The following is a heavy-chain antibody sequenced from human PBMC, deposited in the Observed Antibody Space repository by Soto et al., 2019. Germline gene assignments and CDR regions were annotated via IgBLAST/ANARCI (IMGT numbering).Heavy chain of an antibody. CDR1: GYSFTHHY. J-gene: IGHJ4*02. Sequence: QVHLVQSGAEVKKPGASAKVSCKASGYSFTHHYIHWVRQAPGQGLEWVGMINPSSGTTSYAQKFQGRVTMTRDTSTSTVYMDLRSLRSEDTAVHYCARDVHYYLDYWGQGTVVTVSS. CDR2: INPSSGTT. CDR3: ARDVHYYLDY. V-gene: IGHV1-46*01.